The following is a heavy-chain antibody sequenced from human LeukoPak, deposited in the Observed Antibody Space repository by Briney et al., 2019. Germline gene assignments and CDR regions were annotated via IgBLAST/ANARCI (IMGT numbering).Heavy chain of an antibody. V-gene: IGHV4-39*01. Sequence: SETLSLTCTVSGGSISSSSYYWGWIRQPPGKGLEWIGSIYYSGSTYYNPSLKSRVTISVDTSKNQFSLKLSSVTAADTVVYYCARRVSNYDILTGFADDVFDIWGQGTMVTVSS. D-gene: IGHD3-9*01. CDR1: GGSISSSSYY. CDR2: IYYSGST. J-gene: IGHJ3*02. CDR3: ARRVSNYDILTGFADDVFDI.